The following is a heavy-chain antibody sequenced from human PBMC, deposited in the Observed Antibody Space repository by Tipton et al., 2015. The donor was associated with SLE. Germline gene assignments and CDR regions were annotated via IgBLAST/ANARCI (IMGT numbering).Heavy chain of an antibody. Sequence: SLRLSCAASGFTFSDYYMSWIRQAPGKGLEWVSYISSSGSTIYYADSVKGRFTISRDNAKNSLYLQMNSLRAEDTAVYYCARIWSIVAVGPYYFDYWGQGTLVTVSS. CDR1: GFTFSDYY. CDR2: ISSSGSTI. D-gene: IGHD6-13*01. J-gene: IGHJ4*02. CDR3: ARIWSIVAVGPYYFDY. V-gene: IGHV3-11*04.